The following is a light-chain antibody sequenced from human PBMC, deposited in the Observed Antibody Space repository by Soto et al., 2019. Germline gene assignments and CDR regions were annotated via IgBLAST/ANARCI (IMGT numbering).Light chain of an antibody. CDR3: QQYGSSGT. Sequence: EIVLTQSPGTLSLSPGERATLSCRASQSVSNNYLAWYQQKPGQAPSLLIYSASKRATGIPDRFSGSGSGTDFTLTISRLEPEDFAVYYCQQYGSSGTFGQGTKVDIK. V-gene: IGKV3-20*01. CDR2: SAS. CDR1: QSVSNNY. J-gene: IGKJ1*01.